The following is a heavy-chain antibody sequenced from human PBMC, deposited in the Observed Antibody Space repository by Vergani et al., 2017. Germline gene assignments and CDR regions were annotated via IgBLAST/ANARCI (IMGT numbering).Heavy chain of an antibody. V-gene: IGHV4-59*01. D-gene: IGHD3-10*01. CDR3: GRGADFYGLGSRLLVL. J-gene: IGHJ4*02. CDR1: GGSMSGYY. Sequence: QVRLQESGPGLVKPSETLSLTCSVSGGSMSGYYWSWIRQPPGKELEWIGYMYHSGSTNYNPSLETRVTISGDTSKIQFSLKLNSVTAADTAVYYCGRGADFYGLGSRLLVLWGQGVLVTVSS. CDR2: MYHSGST.